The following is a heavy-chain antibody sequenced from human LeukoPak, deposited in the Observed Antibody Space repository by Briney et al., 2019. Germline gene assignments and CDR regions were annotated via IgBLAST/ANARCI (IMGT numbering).Heavy chain of an antibody. CDR1: GGSVSSGSYY. J-gene: IGHJ4*02. Sequence: SETLSLTCTVSGGSVSSGSYYWSWIRQPPGKGLEWIGYIYYSGSTNYNPSLKSRVTISVDTSKNQFSLKLSPVTAADTAVYYCARLRGSSSPFDYWGQGTLVTVSS. CDR2: IYYSGST. D-gene: IGHD6-6*01. CDR3: ARLRGSSSPFDY. V-gene: IGHV4-61*01.